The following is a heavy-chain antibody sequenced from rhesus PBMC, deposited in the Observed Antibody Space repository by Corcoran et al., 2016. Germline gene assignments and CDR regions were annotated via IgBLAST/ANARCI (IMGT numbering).Heavy chain of an antibody. D-gene: IGHD4-23*01. CDR2: IYGSSGST. V-gene: IGHV4-76*01. CDR1: GGSISGGYD. J-gene: IGHJ4*01. CDR3: ARIYTVTWLPIDY. Sequence: QVQLQESGPGVVKPSETLSLTCAVSGGSISGGYDWSWIRQPPGKGLEWIGYIYGSSGSTNYNPSLKYRVTISKDASKNEFSLKLSSVTAADTAVYYCARIYTVTWLPIDYWGQGVLVTVSS.